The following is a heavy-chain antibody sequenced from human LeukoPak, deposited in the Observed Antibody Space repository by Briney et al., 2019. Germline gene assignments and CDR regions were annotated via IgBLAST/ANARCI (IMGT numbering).Heavy chain of an antibody. Sequence: GGSLRLSCAASGFTFRTYWMSWVRQAPGKGLEWVANIKQDGSEKYYVDSVKGRVTISRDNAKNSLYLQMNSLRAEDTAVYYCARDLPRYYDSSGYYWDYWGQGTLVTVSS. J-gene: IGHJ4*02. CDR1: GFTFRTYW. CDR2: IKQDGSEK. V-gene: IGHV3-7*01. D-gene: IGHD3-22*01. CDR3: ARDLPRYYDSSGYYWDY.